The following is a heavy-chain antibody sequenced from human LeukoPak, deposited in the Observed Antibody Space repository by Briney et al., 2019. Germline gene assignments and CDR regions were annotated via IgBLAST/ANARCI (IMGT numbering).Heavy chain of an antibody. CDR3: AKSLTGYYMSSDY. D-gene: IGHD3-9*01. J-gene: IGHJ4*02. CDR1: GYSISSGYY. V-gene: IGHV4-38-2*02. CDR2: IYHSGST. Sequence: PSETLSLTCTVSGYSISSGYYWGWIRQPPGKGLEWIGGIYHSGSTYHNPSLKSRVIISVDTSKNQFSLKLSSVTAADTAVYYCAKSLTGYYMSSDYWGQGTLVTVSS.